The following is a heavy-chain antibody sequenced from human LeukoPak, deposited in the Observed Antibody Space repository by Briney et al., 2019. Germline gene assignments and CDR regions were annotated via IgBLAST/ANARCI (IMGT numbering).Heavy chain of an antibody. D-gene: IGHD6-13*01. Sequence: ASVKVSCKASGYTFTSYAMHWVRQAPGQRLEWMGWSNAGNGNTKYSQKFQGRVTITRDTSASTAYMELSSLRSEDTAVYYCARRAAAGTIADLDYWGQGTLVTVSS. CDR3: ARRAAAGTIADLDY. CDR2: SNAGNGNT. V-gene: IGHV1-3*01. J-gene: IGHJ4*02. CDR1: GYTFTSYA.